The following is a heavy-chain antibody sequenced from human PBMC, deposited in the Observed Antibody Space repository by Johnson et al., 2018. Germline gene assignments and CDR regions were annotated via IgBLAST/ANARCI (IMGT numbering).Heavy chain of an antibody. Sequence: QVQLVQSGAEVKKPGSSVKVSCKASGGTFSSYTISWVRQAPGQGLEWMGRIIPIPGIANSAQKFQGRVTITADKSTSTAYMELSSRRSEDTAVYYCARDFGHSGSPFQHWGQGTLVTVSS. J-gene: IGHJ1*01. CDR2: IIPIPGIA. D-gene: IGHD1-26*01. V-gene: IGHV1-69*08. CDR1: GGTFSSYT. CDR3: ARDFGHSGSPFQH.